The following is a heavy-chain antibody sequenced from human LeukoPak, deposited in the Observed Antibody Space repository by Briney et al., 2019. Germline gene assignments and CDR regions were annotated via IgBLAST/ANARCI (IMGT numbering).Heavy chain of an antibody. CDR3: AAPAAIYGMDV. CDR2: ISYDESST. CDR1: GFTFSNYW. D-gene: IGHD2-2*02. Sequence: GGSLRLSCAASGFTFSNYWMHWVRQAPGKGLVWVSRISYDESSTDYADSVKGRFTISRDNAKNTLYLQMNSLRGEDTAVYYCAAPAAIYGMDVWGQGTTVTVSS. J-gene: IGHJ6*02. V-gene: IGHV3-74*01.